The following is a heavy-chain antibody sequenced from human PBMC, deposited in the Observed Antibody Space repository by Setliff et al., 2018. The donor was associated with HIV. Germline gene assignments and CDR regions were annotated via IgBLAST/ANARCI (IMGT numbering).Heavy chain of an antibody. CDR3: AKGPRGLGLRFYFDY. V-gene: IGHV4-61*09. Sequence: PSETLSLTCTVSGGSISSGSYYWSWIRQPAGKGLEWIGHIYTSGSTNYNPSLETRVTMFADTSKNQFSLRLSPVTAADTAIYFCAKGPRGLGLRFYFDYWAQGSQVTVSS. D-gene: IGHD3-3*01. CDR1: GGSISSGSYY. CDR2: IYTSGST. J-gene: IGHJ4*02.